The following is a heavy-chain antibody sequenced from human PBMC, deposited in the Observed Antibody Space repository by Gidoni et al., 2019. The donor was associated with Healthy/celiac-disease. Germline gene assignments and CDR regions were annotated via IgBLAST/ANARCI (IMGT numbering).Heavy chain of an antibody. D-gene: IGHD3-10*01. J-gene: IGHJ4*02. CDR1: GFTFSTAW. Sequence: EVQLVESGGGLVKPGGSLRLSCAASGFTFSTAWMSWVRQAPGKGLEWVGRIKSKTDGGTTDYAAPVKGRFTISRDDSKNTLYLQMNSLKTEDTAVYYCTPDYYGSGSYYLGAYWGQGTLVTVSS. CDR2: IKSKTDGGTT. CDR3: TPDYYGSGSYYLGAY. V-gene: IGHV3-15*01.